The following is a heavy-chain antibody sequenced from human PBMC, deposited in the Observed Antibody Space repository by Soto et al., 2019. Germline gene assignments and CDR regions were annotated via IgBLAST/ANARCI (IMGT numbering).Heavy chain of an antibody. Sequence: GESLKISCKGSGYSFTSYWISWVRQMPGKGLEWMGRIDPSDSYTNYSPSFQGHVTISADKSISTAYLQWSSLKATDTAMYYCASSPRGYCSSTSCRELGNYYGMDVWGQGTTVTVSS. V-gene: IGHV5-10-1*01. CDR3: ASSPRGYCSSTSCRELGNYYGMDV. J-gene: IGHJ6*02. CDR1: GYSFTSYW. CDR2: IDPSDSYT. D-gene: IGHD2-2*01.